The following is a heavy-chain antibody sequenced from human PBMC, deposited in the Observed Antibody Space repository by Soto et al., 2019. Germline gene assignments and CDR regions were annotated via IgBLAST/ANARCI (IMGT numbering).Heavy chain of an antibody. CDR2: IKSKTDGGTT. D-gene: IGHD2-2*01. J-gene: IGHJ3*02. V-gene: IGHV3-15*01. CDR3: TTGSYQLDGAFDI. CDR1: GFTFSNAW. Sequence: GGSLRLSCAASGFTFSNAWMSWVRQAPGKGLEWVGRIKSKTDGGTTDYAAPVKGRFTNTRDDSKNTLYLQMNSLKTEDTAVYYCTTGSYQLDGAFDIWGQGTMVTVSS.